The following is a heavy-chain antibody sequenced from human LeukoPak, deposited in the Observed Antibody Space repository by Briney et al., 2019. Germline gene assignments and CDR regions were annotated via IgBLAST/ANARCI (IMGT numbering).Heavy chain of an antibody. CDR2: IYSGGST. J-gene: IGHJ3*02. CDR1: GFTVSSNY. D-gene: IGHD3-10*01. CDR3: ARERRITMVRAALDAFDI. V-gene: IGHV3-53*01. Sequence: GGSLRLSCAASGFTVSSNYMSWVRQAPGKGLEWVSVIYSGGSTYYADSVKGRFTISRDNSKNTLYLQMNSLRAEDTAVYYCARERRITMVRAALDAFDIWGQGTMVTVSS.